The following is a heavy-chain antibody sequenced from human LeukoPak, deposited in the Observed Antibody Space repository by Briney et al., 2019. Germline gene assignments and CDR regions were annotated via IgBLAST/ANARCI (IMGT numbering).Heavy chain of an antibody. V-gene: IGHV3-48*03. Sequence: GGSLRLSCAVSGFTFSSHKFHWVRQAPEKGLEWIAYIYTTSTFIDYADSVKGRFTISRDNAKNSLYLQMNSLRAEDTAVYYCAKEDGGGGYFDYWGQGTLVTVSS. CDR2: IYTTSTFI. J-gene: IGHJ4*02. D-gene: IGHD4-23*01. CDR1: GFTFSSHK. CDR3: AKEDGGGGYFDY.